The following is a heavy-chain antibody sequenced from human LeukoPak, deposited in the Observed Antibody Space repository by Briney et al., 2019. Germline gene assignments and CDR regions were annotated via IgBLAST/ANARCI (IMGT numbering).Heavy chain of an antibody. V-gene: IGHV4-59*01. CDR3: ARGRGSLTY. D-gene: IGHD3-10*01. CDR2: FYDTRSP. Sequence: SETLSLTCTISGGSISLYYWSWIRQPPGKGLEWIGYFYDTRSPKYNPSLERRVTISVDMSRNQFSLNLTSVTAADTAVYYCARGRGSLTYWGQGTLATVSS. CDR1: GGSISLYY. J-gene: IGHJ4*02.